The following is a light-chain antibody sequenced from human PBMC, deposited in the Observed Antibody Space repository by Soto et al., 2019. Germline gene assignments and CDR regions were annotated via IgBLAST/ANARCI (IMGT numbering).Light chain of an antibody. CDR3: PQSNSKSWT. CDR1: QGISSR. Sequence: DIQMTQSPSTLSASVGDRITMTCRVSQGISSRLAWYQQKPGRAPRLLIYEASILESGVPSRFSGSGSGTEFTLTLSSLQPSDFATYYCPQSNSKSWTFGQWTRVQLK. CDR2: EAS. J-gene: IGKJ1*01. V-gene: IGKV1-5*01.